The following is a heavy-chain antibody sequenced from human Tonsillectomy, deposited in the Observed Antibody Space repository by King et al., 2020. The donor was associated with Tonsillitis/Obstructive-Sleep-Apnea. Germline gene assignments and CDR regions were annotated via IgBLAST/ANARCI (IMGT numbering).Heavy chain of an antibody. V-gene: IGHV3-13*05. CDR1: GFTFSSYD. Sequence: QLVQSGGGLVQPGGSLRLSCAASGFTFSSYDMHWVRQVTGKGLEWVSGIGTTGDPYYPGSVKGRFTISRENAKNSLYLQMNSLRAGDTAVYYCARAFDSSGYYYCGLDVWGQGTTVTVSS. CDR2: IGTTGDP. J-gene: IGHJ6*02. D-gene: IGHD3-22*01. CDR3: ARAFDSSGYYYCGLDV.